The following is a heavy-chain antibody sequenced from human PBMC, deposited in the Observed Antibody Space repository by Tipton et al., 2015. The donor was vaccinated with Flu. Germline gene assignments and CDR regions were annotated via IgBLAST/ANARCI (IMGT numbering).Heavy chain of an antibody. J-gene: IGHJ4*02. CDR3: ASLITIFGTVIDF. CDR1: GGSISNNYW. Sequence: TLSLTCAVSGGSISNNYWWSWVRQPPGKGLEWIGEIYHSGTTNYNPSLKSRVTISVDKSKNQFSLKMSSVTAADTAVYYCASLITIFGTVIDFWGQGTLVTVSS. CDR2: IYHSGTT. V-gene: IGHV4-4*02. D-gene: IGHD3-3*01.